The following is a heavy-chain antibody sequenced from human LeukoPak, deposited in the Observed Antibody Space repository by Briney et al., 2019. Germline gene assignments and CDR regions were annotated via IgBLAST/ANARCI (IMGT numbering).Heavy chain of an antibody. CDR1: GFTFSSYE. Sequence: GGSLRLSCATSGFTFSSYEMNWVRQAPGKGLEWVSSISSSSSYIYYADSVKGRFTISRDNSKNTLYLQMNSLRAEDTAVYYCAKETSWNYGPGDYWGQGTLVTVSS. CDR2: ISSSSSYI. V-gene: IGHV3-21*04. D-gene: IGHD1-7*01. CDR3: AKETSWNYGPGDY. J-gene: IGHJ4*02.